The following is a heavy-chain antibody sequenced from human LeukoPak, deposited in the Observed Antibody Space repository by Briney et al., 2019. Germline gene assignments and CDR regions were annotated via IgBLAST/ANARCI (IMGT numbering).Heavy chain of an antibody. D-gene: IGHD4-17*01. V-gene: IGHV3-48*01. CDR3: AILLTTVTHFDY. Sequence: PGGSLRLSCAGSGFTFSGYSMNWVRQAPGKGLEWVSFISSSGSDIYYADSVKGRFTISRDNAKNSLYLQMNSLRAEDTAVYYCAILLTTVTHFDYWGQGTLVTVSS. CDR1: GFTFSGYS. CDR2: ISSSGSDI. J-gene: IGHJ4*02.